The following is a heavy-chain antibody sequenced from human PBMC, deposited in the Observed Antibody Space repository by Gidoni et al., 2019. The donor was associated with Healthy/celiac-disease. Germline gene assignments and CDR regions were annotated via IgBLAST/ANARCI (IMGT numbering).Heavy chain of an antibody. CDR2: IYYSGST. CDR1: GGSISSSSYY. Sequence: QLQLQESGPGLVKPSETLSLTCTVSGGSISSSSYYWGWIRQPPGKGLEWIGSIYYSGSTSYNPSLKSRVTISVDTSKNQFSLKLSSVTAADTAVYYCARLGLYYPYYFDYWGQGTLVTVSS. D-gene: IGHD3-10*01. J-gene: IGHJ4*02. V-gene: IGHV4-39*01. CDR3: ARLGLYYPYYFDY.